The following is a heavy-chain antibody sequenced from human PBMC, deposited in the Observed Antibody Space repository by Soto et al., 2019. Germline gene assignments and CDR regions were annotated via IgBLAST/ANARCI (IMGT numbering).Heavy chain of an antibody. V-gene: IGHV4-61*08. D-gene: IGHD6-13*01. CDR1: GGSVTKGVYY. J-gene: IGHJ6*02. CDR2: IYYRGAT. CDR3: VIHSCRTGVKYCDVFDA. Sequence: SETLSLSCNVSGGSVTKGVYYWSWLRQPPGGGREWIGYIYYRGATKYNPSLESRVSMSVDTPKNQFSLKLTSVTAADTAVYYCVIHSCRTGVKYCDVFDAWGQGTTVIVSS.